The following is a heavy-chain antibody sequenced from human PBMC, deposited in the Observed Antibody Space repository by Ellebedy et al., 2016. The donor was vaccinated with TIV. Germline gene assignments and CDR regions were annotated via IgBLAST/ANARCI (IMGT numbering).Heavy chain of an antibody. V-gene: IGHV4-39*07. CDR1: GGSISSVSYY. CDR2: IYYSGRT. J-gene: IGHJ6*03. Sequence: MPSETLSLTCSVSGGSISSVSYYWGWIRQPPGKGLAWIASIYYSGRTYYNPSLQSRVTISVDTSKNQFSLKLNSVTAADTAVYYCARELRAAGGHYMDAWGRGTTVTVSS. D-gene: IGHD2-15*01. CDR3: ARELRAAGGHYMDA.